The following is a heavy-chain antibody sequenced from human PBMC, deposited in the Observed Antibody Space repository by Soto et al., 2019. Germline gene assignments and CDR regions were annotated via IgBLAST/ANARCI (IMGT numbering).Heavy chain of an antibody. D-gene: IGHD3-22*01. Sequence: VQLQQWGAGLLKPSETLSLTCEVSGGSFGGYYWSWIRQPPGKGLEWIGEITHVATTNYNPSLKSRVTISLDMSQNQFSLKLTSVTAEDTAVYYCARHYYDSTGYYRSPLGDWGQGTLVTVSS. CDR3: ARHYYDSTGYYRSPLGD. CDR2: ITHVATT. V-gene: IGHV4-34*01. J-gene: IGHJ4*02. CDR1: GGSFGGYY.